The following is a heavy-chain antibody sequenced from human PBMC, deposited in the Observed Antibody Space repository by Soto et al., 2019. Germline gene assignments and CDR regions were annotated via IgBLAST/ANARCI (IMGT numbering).Heavy chain of an antibody. CDR2: ISYDGSNK. Sequence: GGSLRLSCAAFGFTFSRYAMHWVRQAPGKGLEWVAVISYDGSNKYYADSVKGRFTISRDNSKNTLYLQMNSLRAEDTAVYYCAREYTAWPLAYGLDVWGQGTTVTVSS. J-gene: IGHJ6*02. V-gene: IGHV3-30-3*01. CDR1: GFTFSRYA. CDR3: AREYTAWPLAYGLDV. D-gene: IGHD2-2*02.